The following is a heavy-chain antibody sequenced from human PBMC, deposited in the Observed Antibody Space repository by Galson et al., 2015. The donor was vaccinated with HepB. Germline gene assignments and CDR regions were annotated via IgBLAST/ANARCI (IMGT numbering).Heavy chain of an antibody. Sequence: SVKVSCRASGGTFSSYAISWVRQAPGQGLEWMGGITPIFGRAKYAQKFQGRVTITADESTSTAYMELRSLRSEDTAVYYCARDRILTGAEDVWGSGTTVTVSS. CDR2: ITPIFGRA. J-gene: IGHJ6*04. CDR3: ARDRILTGAEDV. V-gene: IGHV1-69*13. CDR1: GGTFSSYA. D-gene: IGHD3-9*01.